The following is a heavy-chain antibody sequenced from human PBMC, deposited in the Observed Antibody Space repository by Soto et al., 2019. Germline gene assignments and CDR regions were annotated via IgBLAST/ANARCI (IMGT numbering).Heavy chain of an antibody. CDR2: ISDSGTT. J-gene: IGHJ5*02. CDR3: AKGGEGSCSRTSCLYFSDS. D-gene: IGHD2-2*01. Sequence: EVHLLDSGGGLVQPGGSLSLSCAASGFTFRTYAMSWVRQAPGKGLEWVSTISDSGTTYYANSVKGRFTISRDNSRNTLDLQMNSLRVEDTAVYYCAKGGEGSCSRTSCLYFSDSWGQGTLVTVSS. CDR1: GFTFRTYA. V-gene: IGHV3-23*01.